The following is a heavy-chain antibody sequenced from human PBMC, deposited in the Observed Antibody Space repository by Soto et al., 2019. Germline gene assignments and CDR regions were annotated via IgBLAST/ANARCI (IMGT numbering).Heavy chain of an antibody. V-gene: IGHV4-34*01. Sequence: PSETLSLTCAVYGGSFSGYYWSWIRQPPGKGLEWIGAINHSGSTNYNPSLKSRVTISVDTSKNQFSLKLSSVTAADTAVYYCARGRPPIGYSSSVPYRFDPWGQGTLVTVSS. CDR1: GGSFSGYY. CDR2: INHSGST. CDR3: ARGRPPIGYSSSVPYRFDP. D-gene: IGHD6-6*01. J-gene: IGHJ5*02.